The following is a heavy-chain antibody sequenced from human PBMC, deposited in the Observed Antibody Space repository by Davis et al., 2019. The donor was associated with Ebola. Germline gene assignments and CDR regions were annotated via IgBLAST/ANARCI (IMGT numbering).Heavy chain of an antibody. CDR3: ARESGRFDY. CDR1: GFTFSSHC. V-gene: IGHV3-7*01. J-gene: IGHJ4*02. CDR2: IKQDGSEK. D-gene: IGHD3-10*01. Sequence: GESLKIPCAASGFTFSSHCMRWVRQAPGKGLEWVANIKQDGSEKYYVDSVKGRFTISRDNAKNSLYLQMNSLGAEDTAVYYCARESGRFDYWGQGTLVTASS.